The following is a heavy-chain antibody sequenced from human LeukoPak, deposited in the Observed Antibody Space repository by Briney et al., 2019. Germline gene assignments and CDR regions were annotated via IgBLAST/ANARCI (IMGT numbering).Heavy chain of an antibody. J-gene: IGHJ3*02. Sequence: RPGGSLRLSCAASGFTFSSYGMHWVRQAPGKGLEWVAVISYDGSNKYYADSVKGRFTISRDNSKNTLYLQMNSLRAEDTAVYYCAKDRLKLWFGELPDAFDIWGQGTMVTVSS. CDR2: ISYDGSNK. V-gene: IGHV3-30*18. D-gene: IGHD3-10*01. CDR3: AKDRLKLWFGELPDAFDI. CDR1: GFTFSSYG.